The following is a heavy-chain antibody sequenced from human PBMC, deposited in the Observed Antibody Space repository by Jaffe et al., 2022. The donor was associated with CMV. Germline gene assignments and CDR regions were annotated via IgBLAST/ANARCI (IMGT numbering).Heavy chain of an antibody. CDR1: GFSLSTSGMS. V-gene: IGHV2-70*15. D-gene: IGHD5-18*01. CDR2: FDWDEDK. J-gene: IGHJ4*02. CDR3: ARSMSRGYNYGLGWGVFDY. Sequence: QVTLRESGPALVKPTQTLTLTCTFSGFSLSTSGMSMSWIRQPPGKALEWLARFDWDEDKYYSTSLKTRLTIFKDTSKNQVVLTMSNMDPTDTATYFCARSMSRGYNYGLGWGVFDYWGQGTLVSVSS.